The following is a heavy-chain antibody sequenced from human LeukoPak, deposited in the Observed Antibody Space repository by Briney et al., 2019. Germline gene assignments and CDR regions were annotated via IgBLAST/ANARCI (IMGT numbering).Heavy chain of an antibody. V-gene: IGHV1-2*02. D-gene: IGHD6-13*01. CDR2: INPNSGGT. CDR1: GYTFTGYY. J-gene: IGHJ6*03. Sequence: ASVKVSCTASGYTFTGYYMHWVRQAPGQGLEWMGWINPNSGGTNYAQKFQGRVTMTRDTSISTAYMELSRLRSDDTAVYYCARDSIAAAGINYYMDVWGKGTTVTVSS. CDR3: ARDSIAAAGINYYMDV.